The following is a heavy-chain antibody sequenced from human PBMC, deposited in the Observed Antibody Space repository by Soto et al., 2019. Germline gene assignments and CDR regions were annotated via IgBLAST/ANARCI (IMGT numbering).Heavy chain of an antibody. CDR1: GFTFSSYE. Sequence: PGGSLRLSCAASGFTFSSYEMNWVRQAPGKGLEWVSYISSSGSTIYYADSVKGRFTISRDNAKNSLYLQMNSLRAEDTAVYYCARAQGGYGDSYGMDVWGRGXTVTVYS. CDR3: ARAQGGYGDSYGMDV. J-gene: IGHJ6*02. D-gene: IGHD4-17*01. V-gene: IGHV3-48*03. CDR2: ISSSGSTI.